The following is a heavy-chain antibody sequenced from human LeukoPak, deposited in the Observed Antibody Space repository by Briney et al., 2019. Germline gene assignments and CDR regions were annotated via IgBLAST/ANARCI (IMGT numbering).Heavy chain of an antibody. Sequence: GGSLRLSCAASGFTFSSYEMNWVRQAPGKGLEWVSHISSSGSTIYYADSVKGRLTISRDSAKNSLYLQMNSLRAEDTAVYYCARELKQLVLKNDYYYGMDVWGQGTTVTVSS. CDR2: ISSSGSTI. V-gene: IGHV3-48*03. D-gene: IGHD6-13*01. CDR1: GFTFSSYE. J-gene: IGHJ6*02. CDR3: ARELKQLVLKNDYYYGMDV.